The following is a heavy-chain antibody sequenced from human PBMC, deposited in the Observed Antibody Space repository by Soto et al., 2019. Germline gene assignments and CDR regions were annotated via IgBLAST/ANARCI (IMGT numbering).Heavy chain of an antibody. D-gene: IGHD3-3*01. J-gene: IGHJ1*01. V-gene: IGHV4-34*01. CDR3: ARVTLRYYDFWSGYYAEFFQH. CDR2: INHSGST. Sequence: SETLSLTCAVSGGSFSGYYWSWIRQPPGKGLEWIGEINHSGSTNYNPSLKSRVTISVDTSKNQFSLKLSSVTAADTAVYYCARVTLRYYDFWSGYYAEFFQHWGQGTLVTVSS. CDR1: GGSFSGYY.